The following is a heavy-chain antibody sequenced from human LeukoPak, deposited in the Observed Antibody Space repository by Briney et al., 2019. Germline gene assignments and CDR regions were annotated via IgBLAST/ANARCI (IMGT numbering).Heavy chain of an antibody. CDR3: AKFGTIRLGELSLVALVGYYFDY. CDR2: SSSSGSTI. Sequence: SSSSGSTIYYADSLKGRFTISRDNAKNSLYLQMNSLRAEDTAVYYCAKFGTIRLGELSLVALVGYYFDYWGQGTLVTVSS. J-gene: IGHJ4*02. V-gene: IGHV3-11*01. D-gene: IGHD3-16*02.